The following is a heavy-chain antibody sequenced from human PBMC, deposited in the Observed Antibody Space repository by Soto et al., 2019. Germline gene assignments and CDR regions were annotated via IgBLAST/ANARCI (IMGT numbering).Heavy chain of an antibody. CDR1: GGTFSSYT. D-gene: IGHD3-16*01. CDR2: IIPILGIA. J-gene: IGHJ4*02. Sequence: QVQLVQSGAEVKKPGSSVKVSCKASGGTFSSYTISWVRQAPGQGLEWMGRIIPILGIANYAQKFQGRVTITADKSTSTAYMELSSLRSEDTAVYYCARDSKRGGLGEDYFDYWGQGTLVTVSS. CDR3: ARDSKRGGLGEDYFDY. V-gene: IGHV1-69*08.